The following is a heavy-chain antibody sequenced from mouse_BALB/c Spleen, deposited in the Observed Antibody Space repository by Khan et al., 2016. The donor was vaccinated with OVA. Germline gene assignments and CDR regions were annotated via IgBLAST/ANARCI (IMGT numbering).Heavy chain of an antibody. V-gene: IGHV14-1*02. CDR1: GFNIKDYY. CDR3: ARIGYSAWFAY. Sequence: VQLKESGTELVRPGASVRLSCKASGFNIKDYYIHWVKQRPEQGLEWIGWIDPENGNTISDPKFQGKASITADTSSNTAYLQLSSLTSEDTAVYYCARIGYSAWFAYWGQGTLVTVSA. D-gene: IGHD2-3*01. CDR2: IDPENGNT. J-gene: IGHJ3*01.